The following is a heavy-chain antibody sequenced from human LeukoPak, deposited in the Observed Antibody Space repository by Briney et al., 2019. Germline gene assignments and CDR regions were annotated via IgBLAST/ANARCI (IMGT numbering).Heavy chain of an antibody. J-gene: IGHJ4*02. CDR3: ARHIVGEQNFDY. CDR2: IKDDGSAQ. V-gene: IGHV3-7*01. CDR1: GFTFGAYW. Sequence: PGGSLRLPCAASGFTFGAYWVSWFRQAPRKGPEWVASIKDDGSAQFYVDSLEGRFTISRDNAKNTLYLQMDAMRVEDTAVYYCARHIVGEQNFDYWSQGTLVTVSS. D-gene: IGHD3-16*02.